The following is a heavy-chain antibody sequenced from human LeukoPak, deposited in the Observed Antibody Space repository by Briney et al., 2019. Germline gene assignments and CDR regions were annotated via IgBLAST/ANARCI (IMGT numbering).Heavy chain of an antibody. D-gene: IGHD6-13*01. CDR1: GYTFTGYY. J-gene: IGHJ6*02. CDR3: ARESHSSSWYHYYYGVDV. Sequence: ASVKVSCKASGYTFTGYYMHWVRQAPGQGLEWMGWINPNSGGTNYAQKFQGRVTMTRDTSISTAYMELSRLRSDDTAVYYCARESHSSSWYHYYYGVDVWGQGTTVTVSS. CDR2: INPNSGGT. V-gene: IGHV1-2*02.